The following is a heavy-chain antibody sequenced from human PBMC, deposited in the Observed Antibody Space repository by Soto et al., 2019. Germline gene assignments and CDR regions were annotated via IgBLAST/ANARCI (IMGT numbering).Heavy chain of an antibody. CDR2: IYYTGTT. Sequence: QLQLQESGPGLVKPSETLSLTCTVSGGSISSRTYYWAWIRQSPGKGLEWIANIYYTGTTYYNPSRNSRVTISLDTSQNQFSLRLNSVTAADTAVYCCATYSASQMGGLDVRGQGPTVSVSS. D-gene: IGHD2-15*01. CDR3: ATYSASQMGGLDV. J-gene: IGHJ6*02. CDR1: GGSISSRTYY. V-gene: IGHV4-39*01.